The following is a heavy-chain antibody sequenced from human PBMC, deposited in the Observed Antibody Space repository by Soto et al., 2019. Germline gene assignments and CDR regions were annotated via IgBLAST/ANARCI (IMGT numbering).Heavy chain of an antibody. CDR1: GYTFTSKG. CDR2: INPYNGNT. V-gene: IGHV1-18*01. J-gene: IGHJ6*03. D-gene: IGHD3-3*02. Sequence: GASVKVSCQASGYTFTSKGISLLRQAPGQGIEWMGWINPYNGNTNYAQKPQGKVTMTTDTSTNTAYIELRGLSSDDTTVYCWVGDQGISSSRDCEAAIDVW. CDR3: VGDQGISSSRDCEAAIDV.